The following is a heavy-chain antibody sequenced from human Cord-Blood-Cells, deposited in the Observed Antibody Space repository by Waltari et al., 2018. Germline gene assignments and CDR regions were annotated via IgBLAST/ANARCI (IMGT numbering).Heavy chain of an antibody. CDR2: GNHNSGNT. V-gene: IGHV1-8*03. D-gene: IGHD4-4*01. CDR3: ARGLATGMTTVTTLLN. CDR1: GYTFTSYD. Sequence: QVQLVQSGAEVKKPGASVKVSCKASGYTFTSYDINWVRQATGQGLEWMGWGNHNSGNTGYAQKFQGRVTITRNTSISTAYRELSSLRSEDTAVYYCARGLATGMTTVTTLLNWGQGTLVTVSS. J-gene: IGHJ4*02.